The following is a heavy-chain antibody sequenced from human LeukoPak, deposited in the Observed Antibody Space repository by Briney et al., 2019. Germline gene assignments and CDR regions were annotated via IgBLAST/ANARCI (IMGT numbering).Heavy chain of an antibody. V-gene: IGHV1-18*01. Sequence: ASVKVSCKASGYTFTSYGISWVRQAPGQGLEWMGWISAYNGNTNYAQKLQSRVTMTTDTSTSTAYMELRSLRSDDTAVYYCAREDRSSYCSSTSCYTGNWFDPWGQGTLVTVSS. D-gene: IGHD2-2*02. CDR3: AREDRSSYCSSTSCYTGNWFDP. CDR2: ISAYNGNT. J-gene: IGHJ5*02. CDR1: GYTFTSYG.